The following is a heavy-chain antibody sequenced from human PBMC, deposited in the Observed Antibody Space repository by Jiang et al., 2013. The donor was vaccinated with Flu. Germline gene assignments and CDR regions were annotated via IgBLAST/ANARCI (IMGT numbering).Heavy chain of an antibody. J-gene: IGHJ4*02. CDR2: IIPIFGTA. D-gene: IGHD3-3*01. Sequence: GAEVKKPGSSVKVSCKASGGTFSSYAISWVRQAPGQGLEWMGGIIPIFGTANYAQKFQGRVTITADESTSTAYMELSSLRSEDTAVYYCARDRRASTIFGVVTAYETHETFDYWGQGTLVTVSS. V-gene: IGHV1-69*01. CDR3: ARDRRASTIFGVVTAYETHETFDY. CDR1: GGTFSSYA.